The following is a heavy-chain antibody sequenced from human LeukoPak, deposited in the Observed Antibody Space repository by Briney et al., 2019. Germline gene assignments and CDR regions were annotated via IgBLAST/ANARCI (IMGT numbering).Heavy chain of an antibody. CDR1: GFTFSSYS. D-gene: IGHD1-26*01. Sequence: GGSLRLSCAASGFTFSSYSMNWVRQAPGKGLEWVSSISSSSSYIYYADSVKGRFTISRDNAKNSLYLQMNSLRAEDTAVYYCARDYGLVGATRGAFDIWGQGTMVTVSS. J-gene: IGHJ3*02. CDR3: ARDYGLVGATRGAFDI. V-gene: IGHV3-21*01. CDR2: ISSSSSYI.